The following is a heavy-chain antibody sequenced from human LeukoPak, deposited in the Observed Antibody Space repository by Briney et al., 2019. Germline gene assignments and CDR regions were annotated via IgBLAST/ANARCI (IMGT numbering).Heavy chain of an antibody. J-gene: IGHJ6*03. CDR3: ARVEATASRNCHYHDMDV. CDR1: GFYFGGYS. V-gene: IGHV3-21*01. Sequence: GGSLRLSCAASGFYFGGYSMNGVRQAPGKGLEWVSSINTGSTYMYYADSVKGRFTISRDNAKNSLHLHMSSLRAEDTAVYFCARVEATASRNCHYHDMDVWGTGTTVVVSS. CDR2: INTGSTYM. D-gene: IGHD5-18*01.